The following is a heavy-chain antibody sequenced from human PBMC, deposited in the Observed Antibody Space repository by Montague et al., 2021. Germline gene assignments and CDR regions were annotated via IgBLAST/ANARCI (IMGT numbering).Heavy chain of an antibody. CDR2: VYKRGDT. V-gene: IGHV4-4*07. CDR1: GDSISSYEYY. CDR3: ARDSPVVEPWVGEHKGAFDI. J-gene: IGHJ3*02. D-gene: IGHD3-10*01. Sequence: SETLSLTCSVSGDSISSYEYYWTWIRQPAGRGLEWIGRVYKRGDTNTNPSPRCRLTLSVDTSKNHFSLTLTSVTAADTAVYFCARDSPVVEPWVGEHKGAFDIWGQGTMVTVSS.